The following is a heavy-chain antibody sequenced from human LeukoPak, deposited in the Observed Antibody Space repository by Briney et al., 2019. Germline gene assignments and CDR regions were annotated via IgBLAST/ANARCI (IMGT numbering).Heavy chain of an antibody. CDR2: ISAYNGNT. V-gene: IGHV1-18*01. D-gene: IGHD4-17*01. Sequence: EASVKVSCKASGYTFTSYGISWVRQAPGQGLEWMGWISAYNGNTNYAQGLQGRVTMTTDTSTSTAYMELRSLRSDDTAVYYRARLTTVTTRFYYYYYMDVWGKGTAVTVSS. CDR1: GYTFTSYG. CDR3: ARLTTVTTRFYYYYYMDV. J-gene: IGHJ6*03.